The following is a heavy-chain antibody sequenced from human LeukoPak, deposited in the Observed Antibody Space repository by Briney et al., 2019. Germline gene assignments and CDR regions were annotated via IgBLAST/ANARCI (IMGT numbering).Heavy chain of an antibody. CDR2: ISGSGGST. CDR1: GFTFSSYA. J-gene: IGHJ4*02. V-gene: IGHV3-23*01. CDR3: AYYDSSGYYGPWY. D-gene: IGHD3-22*01. Sequence: PGGSLRLSCAASGFTFSSYAMSWVRQAPGKGLEWVSAISGSGGSTYYADSVKGRFTISRDNSKNTLYLQMNSLRAEDTAVYYCAYYDSSGYYGPWYWGQGTLVTVSS.